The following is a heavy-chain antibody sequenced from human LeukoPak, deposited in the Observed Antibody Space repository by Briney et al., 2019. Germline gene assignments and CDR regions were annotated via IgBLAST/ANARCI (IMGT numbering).Heavy chain of an antibody. CDR2: ICHSGISGNT. CDR3: AREVGPVTSHRIDS. Sequence: SQTLSLTCTVSGGSISSGGYYWSWSRQPPGKGLEWIGSICHSGISGNTYYDPSLKSRVTISLDTPKNQFSLKLSSVTAADTAVYSCAREVGPVTSHRIDSWGQGSLVTVSS. D-gene: IGHD1-26*01. CDR1: GGSISSGGYY. V-gene: IGHV4-30-2*03. J-gene: IGHJ4*02.